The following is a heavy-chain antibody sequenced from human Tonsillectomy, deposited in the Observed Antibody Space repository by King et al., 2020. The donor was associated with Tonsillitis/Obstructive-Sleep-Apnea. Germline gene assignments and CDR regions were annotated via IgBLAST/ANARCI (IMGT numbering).Heavy chain of an antibody. D-gene: IGHD3-3*01. J-gene: IGHJ2*01. CDR3: ARDRGYDFWSGYYFDL. Sequence: VQLVESGGGLVQPGGSLRLSCSASGFTFSDHYLDWVRQAPGSLLEWVCRTRIRANSYAAEYAESVKGRFTISRDDSKYSLYLQMNSLKTEDTAVYYCARDRGYDFWSGYYFDLWGRGTLVTVSS. CDR2: TRIRANSYAA. V-gene: IGHV3-72*01. CDR1: GFTFSDHY.